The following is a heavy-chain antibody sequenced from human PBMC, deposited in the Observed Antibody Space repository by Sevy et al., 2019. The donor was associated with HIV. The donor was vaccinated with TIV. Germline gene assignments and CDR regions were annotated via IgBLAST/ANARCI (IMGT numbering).Heavy chain of an antibody. Sequence: GSLRRSCAASGFTFSKYWMGWVRQAPGKGLEWVANIKQDAGQKYYVDSVKGRFTISRDNAKNSLYLQMNSLRAEDTAVYFCARDDGNYYFHYWGQGTLVTVSS. D-gene: IGHD1-7*01. CDR3: ARDDGNYYFHY. J-gene: IGHJ4*02. CDR1: GFTFSKYW. CDR2: IKQDAGQK. V-gene: IGHV3-7*01.